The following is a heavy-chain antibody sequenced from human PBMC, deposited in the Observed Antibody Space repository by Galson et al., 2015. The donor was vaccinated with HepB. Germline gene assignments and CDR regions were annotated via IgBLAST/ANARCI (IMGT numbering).Heavy chain of an antibody. J-gene: IGHJ6*03. CDR1: GYTFTSYD. V-gene: IGHV1-8*01. D-gene: IGHD1-26*01. CDR3: ARGNSGSYPYYYYYYMDV. Sequence: SVKVSCKASGYTFTSYDINWVRQATGQGLEWMGWMNPNSGNTGYAQKFQGRVTMTRNTSISTAYMELSSLRSEDTAVYYCARGNSGSYPYYYYYYMDVWGKGTTVTVSS. CDR2: MNPNSGNT.